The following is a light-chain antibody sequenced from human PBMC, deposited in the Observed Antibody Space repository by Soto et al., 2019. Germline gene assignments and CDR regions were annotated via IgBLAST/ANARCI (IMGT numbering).Light chain of an antibody. V-gene: IGKV3-15*01. J-gene: IGKJ1*01. CDR3: QQYDNWPQT. Sequence: EIVMTQSPATLSVSPGERATLSCRASQRVSSNLAWYQQKPGQAPRLLIYGASTRATGIPARFSGTGSGTDFTLTVSSLQSEDFVVYYCQQYDNWPQTFGQGTKVEI. CDR2: GAS. CDR1: QRVSSN.